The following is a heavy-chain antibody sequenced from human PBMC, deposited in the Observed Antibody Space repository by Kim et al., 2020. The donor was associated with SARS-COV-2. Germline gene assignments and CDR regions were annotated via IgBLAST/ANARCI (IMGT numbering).Heavy chain of an antibody. V-gene: IGHV3-48*02. CDR3: ARDLIVRGSSGSYYYGMDV. Sequence: GGSLRLSCAASGFTFSNYSMNWVRQAPGKGLEWVSYISSSISPIYYADSVKGRFTISRDNAKNSLYLQMNSLRDEDTAVYYCARDLIVRGSSGSYYYGMDVWGQGTTVTVSS. CDR2: ISSSISPI. D-gene: IGHD3-22*01. CDR1: GFTFSNYS. J-gene: IGHJ6*02.